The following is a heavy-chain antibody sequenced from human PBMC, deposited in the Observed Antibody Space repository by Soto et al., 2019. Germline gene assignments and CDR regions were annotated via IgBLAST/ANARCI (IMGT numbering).Heavy chain of an antibody. Sequence: VKVSCKASGYTFTGYYIHWVREAPGQGLEWMGWINPQTGGTSYAQKFQGRVTLSRDTSINTAYLELSRLRFDDAAVYFCARERYQVISDGMDVWGQGTTVTVSS. CDR3: ARERYQVISDGMDV. CDR1: GYTFTGYY. CDR2: INPQTGGT. J-gene: IGHJ6*02. V-gene: IGHV1-2*02. D-gene: IGHD2-2*01.